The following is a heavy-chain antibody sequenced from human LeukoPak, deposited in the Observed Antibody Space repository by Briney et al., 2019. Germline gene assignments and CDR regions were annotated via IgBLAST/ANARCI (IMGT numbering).Heavy chain of an antibody. CDR1: GGTFSSYA. CDR2: IIPIFGTA. Sequence: GASVKVSCKASGGTFSSYAISWVRQAPGQGLEWMGGIIPIFGTANYAQKFQGRVTITADESTSTAYMELSSLRSEDTAVYYCARDDYYGSGRQFDPWGQGTLVTVSS. V-gene: IGHV1-69*13. CDR3: ARDDYYGSGRQFDP. D-gene: IGHD3-10*01. J-gene: IGHJ5*02.